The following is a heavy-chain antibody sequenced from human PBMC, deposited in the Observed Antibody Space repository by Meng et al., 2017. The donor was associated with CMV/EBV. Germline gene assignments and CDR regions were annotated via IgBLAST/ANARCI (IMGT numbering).Heavy chain of an antibody. CDR3: ARDGINIVVVPAAMISYYFGY. CDR2: IYHSGST. J-gene: IGHJ4*02. Sequence: SETLSLTCTVSGSSISSGYYWGWIRQPPGKGLEWIGSIYHSGSTYYNPSLKSRVTISVDTSKNQFSLKLSSVTAADTAVYYCARDGINIVVVPAAMISYYFGYWGQGTLVTVSS. V-gene: IGHV4-38-2*02. CDR1: GSSISSGYY. D-gene: IGHD2-2*01.